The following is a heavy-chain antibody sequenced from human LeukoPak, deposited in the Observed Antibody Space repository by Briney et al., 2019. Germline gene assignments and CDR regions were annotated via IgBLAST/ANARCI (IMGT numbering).Heavy chain of an antibody. J-gene: IGHJ3*02. CDR1: GGSISSYY. CDR3: AREGVYCSGGSCYRHAFDI. Sequence: SETLSLTCTVSGGSISSYYWSWIRQPPGKGLEWIGYIYYSGSTNYNPSLKSRVTIQVDPSKNQFSLKLSSVTAADTAVYYCAREGVYCSGGSCYRHAFDIWGQGTMVTVSS. V-gene: IGHV4-59*01. CDR2: IYYSGST. D-gene: IGHD2-15*01.